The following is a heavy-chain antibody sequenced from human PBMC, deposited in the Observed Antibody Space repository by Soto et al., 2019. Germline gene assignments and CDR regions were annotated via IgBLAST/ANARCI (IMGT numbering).Heavy chain of an antibody. CDR2: ISGSGSTT. CDR1: GFTFRSYA. V-gene: IGHV3-23*01. Sequence: GGSLRLSCAASGFTFRSYAMSWVRQAPGKGLEWVSAISGSGSTTYYADPVKGRFTISRDNSKNTLFLQMNSLRAEDTAVYYCAKREAVAGNSPYYYGLDFWGQGTTVTVSS. D-gene: IGHD6-19*01. J-gene: IGHJ6*02. CDR3: AKREAVAGNSPYYYGLDF.